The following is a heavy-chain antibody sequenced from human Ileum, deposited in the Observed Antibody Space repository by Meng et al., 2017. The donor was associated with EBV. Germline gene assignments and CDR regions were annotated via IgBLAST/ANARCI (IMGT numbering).Heavy chain of an antibody. CDR1: GDSISSNNW. D-gene: IGHD4-17*01. J-gene: IGHJ4*02. Sequence: QVQLEESGPGLVKPSGTLSLTCAVSGDSISSNNWWSWVRQPPGKGLEWIREIYHSGSTNYNPSFKSRVTMSVDKSKNQISLNLSSVTAADTAVYYCASGRDYAWHSWGRGTLVTVSS. V-gene: IGHV4-4*02. CDR3: ASGRDYAWHS. CDR2: IYHSGST.